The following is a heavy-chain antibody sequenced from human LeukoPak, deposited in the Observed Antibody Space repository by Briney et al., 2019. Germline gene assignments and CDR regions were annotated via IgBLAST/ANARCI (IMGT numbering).Heavy chain of an antibody. J-gene: IGHJ4*02. CDR2: ISSSGSTI. CDR1: GFTFSSYA. V-gene: IGHV3-48*03. CDR3: AREPLWFEEYYFDY. D-gene: IGHD3-10*01. Sequence: GGSLRLSCAASGFTFSSYAMNWVRQAPGKGLEWVSYISSSGSTIYYADSVKGRFTISRDNAKNSLYLQMNSLRAEDTAVYYCAREPLWFEEYYFDYWGQGTLVTVSS.